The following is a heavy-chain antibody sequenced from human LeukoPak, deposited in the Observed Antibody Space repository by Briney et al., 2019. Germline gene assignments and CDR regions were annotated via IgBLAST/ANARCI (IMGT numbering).Heavy chain of an antibody. CDR3: AKDSRYSGNYKAFDI. D-gene: IGHD1-26*01. Sequence: GGSLRLSCAASGFTFSSYAMSWVRQAPGKGLEWVSGISGSGGSTNYADSVKGRFTISRDNSKNTLYLQMNSLRAEGTAVYYCAKDSRYSGNYKAFDIWGQGTMVTVSS. CDR2: ISGSGGST. CDR1: GFTFSSYA. J-gene: IGHJ3*02. V-gene: IGHV3-23*01.